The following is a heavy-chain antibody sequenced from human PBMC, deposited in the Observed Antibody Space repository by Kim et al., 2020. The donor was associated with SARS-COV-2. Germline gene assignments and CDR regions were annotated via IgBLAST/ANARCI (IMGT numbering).Heavy chain of an antibody. V-gene: IGHV4-59*13. J-gene: IGHJ4*02. CDR3: ARNGREGDIVVVPGAFDY. Sequence: SETLSLTCTVSGGSISSYYWSWIRQPPGKGLEWIGYIYYSGSTNYNPSLKSRVTISVDTSKNQFSLKLSSVTAADTAVYYCARNGREGDIVVVPGAFDYWGQGTLVTVSS. D-gene: IGHD2-2*01. CDR1: GGSISSYY. CDR2: IYYSGST.